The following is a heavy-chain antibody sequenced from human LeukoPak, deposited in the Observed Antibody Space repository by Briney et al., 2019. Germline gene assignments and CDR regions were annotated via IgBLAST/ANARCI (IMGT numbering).Heavy chain of an antibody. CDR3: ARVEDYDILTGFDY. CDR1: GFTVSSNY. CDR2: IKQDGREK. V-gene: IGHV3-7*01. D-gene: IGHD3-9*01. Sequence: GGSLRLSCAASGFTVSSNYMSWVRQAPGKGLEWVANIKQDGREKYYVDSVKGRFTISRDNAKNSLYLQMNSLRAEDTAVYYCARVEDYDILTGFDYWGQGTLVTVSS. J-gene: IGHJ4*02.